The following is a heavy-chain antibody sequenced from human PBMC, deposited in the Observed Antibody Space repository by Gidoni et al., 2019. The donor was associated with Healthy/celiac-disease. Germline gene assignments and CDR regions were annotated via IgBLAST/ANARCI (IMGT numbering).Heavy chain of an antibody. CDR3: AKDMGYCTNGVCYNFDY. J-gene: IGHJ4*02. CDR2: ISWNSGSI. CDR1: GFTFADYA. Sequence: EVQLVESGGGLVQPGRSLRLSCAASGFTFADYAMHWVRQAPGKGLEWVSGISWNSGSIGYADSVKGRFTISRDNAKNSLYLQMNSLRAEDTALYYCAKDMGYCTNGVCYNFDYWGQGTLVTVSS. V-gene: IGHV3-9*01. D-gene: IGHD2-8*01.